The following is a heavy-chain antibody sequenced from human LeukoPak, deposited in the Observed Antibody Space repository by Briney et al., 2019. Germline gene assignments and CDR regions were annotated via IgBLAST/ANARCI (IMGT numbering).Heavy chain of an antibody. J-gene: IGHJ4*02. D-gene: IGHD3-3*01. CDR3: ARSYDFWSAYYLGY. V-gene: IGHV4-59*01. CDR2: IYHSGNT. Sequence: SETLSLTCTVSGVSINNYYWSWIRQPPGKGLKWIGNIYHSGNTNYNPSLKSRVSISVDTSKKQFSLKLSSVNAADTAVYYCARSYDFWSAYYLGYWGQGILVTVSS. CDR1: GVSINNYY.